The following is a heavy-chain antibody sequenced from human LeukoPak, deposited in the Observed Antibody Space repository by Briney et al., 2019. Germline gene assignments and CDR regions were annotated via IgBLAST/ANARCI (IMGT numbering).Heavy chain of an antibody. CDR3: ARDFSTKYSQDY. D-gene: IGHD1-26*01. Sequence: GGSLRLSCAASGFTFSSYDMSWVRQAPGKGLEWVSGISGSGGPTYYADSVKGRFTISRDNSKNTLYLQMNSLRAEDTAVYYCARDFSTKYSQDYWGQGTLVTVSS. J-gene: IGHJ4*02. V-gene: IGHV3-23*01. CDR2: ISGSGGPT. CDR1: GFTFSSYD.